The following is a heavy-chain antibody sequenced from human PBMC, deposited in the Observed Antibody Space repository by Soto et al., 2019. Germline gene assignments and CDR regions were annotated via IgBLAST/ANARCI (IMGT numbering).Heavy chain of an antibody. CDR2: ITSDGSST. D-gene: IGHD3-10*01. CDR1: GFTFSTYY. Sequence: EVQLVESGGGLVQPGGSLRLSCAASGFTFSTYYMWWVRQAPGKGLVWVARITSDGSSTTYADSVKGRFTISRGNAKNTLYLQMNSLRDEDTAVYSCARERGGGFGDVWGQGTTVTVSS. V-gene: IGHV3-74*01. CDR3: ARERGGGFGDV. J-gene: IGHJ6*02.